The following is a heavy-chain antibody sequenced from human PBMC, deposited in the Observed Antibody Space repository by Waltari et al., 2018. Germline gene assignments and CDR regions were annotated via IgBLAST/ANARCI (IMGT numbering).Heavy chain of an antibody. D-gene: IGHD3-22*01. V-gene: IGHV4-59*01. CDR1: GGSISTSH. CDR2: IYYSGST. CDR3: ARHSVYVSSGYHYVRYYFEY. J-gene: IGHJ4*02. Sequence: QVLLHESGPGLVKSSETLSLTSTVPGGSISTSHWSWVRHPPGRGREWIGYIYYSGSTDYNPSLKRRVTISVDTSKNQFSLQLGSVTAADTAVYYCARHSVYVSSGYHYVRYYFEYWGLGTLVTVSS.